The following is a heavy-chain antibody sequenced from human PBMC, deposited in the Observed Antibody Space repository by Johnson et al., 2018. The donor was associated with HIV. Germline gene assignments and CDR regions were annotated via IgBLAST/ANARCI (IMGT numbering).Heavy chain of an antibody. J-gene: IGHJ3*02. Sequence: QLVESGGGVVQPGGSLRLSCAASGFTFSSYGMHWVRQAPGKGLEWVAFIRYDGSNKYYEDSVKGRFTIYRDNSKNTLYLQMNSLRAEDTAVYYCARAGQLPEDAFDIWGQGTMVTVSS. V-gene: IGHV3-30*02. CDR1: GFTFSSYG. CDR2: IRYDGSNK. CDR3: ARAGQLPEDAFDI. D-gene: IGHD1-7*01.